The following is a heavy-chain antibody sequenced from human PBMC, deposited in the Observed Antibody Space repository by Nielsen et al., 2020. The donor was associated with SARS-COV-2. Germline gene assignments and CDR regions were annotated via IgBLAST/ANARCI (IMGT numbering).Heavy chain of an antibody. D-gene: IGHD4-11*01. V-gene: IGHV4-4*02. CDR3: ARLTTNYYYGMDV. CDR1: GGSISSSNW. Sequence: SETLSLTCAVSGGSISSSNWWSWVRQPPGKGLEWIGEIYHSGSTNYNPSLKSRVTISVDTSKNQFSLKLSSVTAADTAVYYCARLTTNYYYGMDVWGQGTTVTVSS. CDR2: IYHSGST. J-gene: IGHJ6*02.